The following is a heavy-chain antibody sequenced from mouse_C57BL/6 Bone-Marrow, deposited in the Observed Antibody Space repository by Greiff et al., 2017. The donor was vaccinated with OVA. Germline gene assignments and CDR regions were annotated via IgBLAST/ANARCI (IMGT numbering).Heavy chain of an antibody. CDR1: GYTFTSYW. D-gene: IGHD1-1*01. Sequence: QVQLQQPGAELVKPGASVKLSCKASGYTFTSYWMQWVKQRPGQCLEWIGEIDPSDSYTNYNQKFKGKATLTVDTSSSTAYMQLSSLTSEDSAVYYCARDYYGSSYWYFDVWGTGTTVTVSS. CDR3: ARDYYGSSYWYFDV. J-gene: IGHJ1*03. V-gene: IGHV1-50*01. CDR2: IDPSDSYT.